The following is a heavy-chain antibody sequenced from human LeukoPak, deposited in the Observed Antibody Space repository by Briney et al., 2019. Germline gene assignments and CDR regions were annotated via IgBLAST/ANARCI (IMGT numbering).Heavy chain of an antibody. CDR1: GFTSRSYS. Sequence: GALRPPCPSSGFTSRSYSMRWVRQAPGKGLAWVSAISGSGGSTYYADSVKGRFTISRDISTDAGYLQMSSLRAEETAGYSCAKSDSSSPIPCFDYWGQVSLVTVSS. D-gene: IGHD6-13*01. CDR2: ISGSGGST. CDR3: AKSDSSSPIPCFDY. V-gene: IGHV3-23*01. J-gene: IGHJ4*02.